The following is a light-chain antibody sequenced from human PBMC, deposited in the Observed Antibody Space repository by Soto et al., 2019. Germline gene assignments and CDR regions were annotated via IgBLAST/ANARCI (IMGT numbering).Light chain of an antibody. CDR3: CSDAVTYYV. CDR1: SSDVGGYNY. J-gene: IGLJ1*01. V-gene: IGLV2-11*01. CDR2: DVS. Sequence: QSALTQPRSVSGSPGQSVTISCTGTSSDVGGYNYVSWYQQHPGKAPKLMIYDVSKRPSGVPDRFSGSKSGNTASLTISGLQAEDEADYYCCSDAVTYYVFGTGTKLTVL.